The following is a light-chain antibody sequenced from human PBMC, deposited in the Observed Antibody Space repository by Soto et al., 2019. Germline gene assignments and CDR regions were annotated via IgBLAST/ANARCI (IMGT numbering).Light chain of an antibody. CDR2: AAS. CDR3: QQSYSTPFT. J-gene: IGKJ3*01. Sequence: DIQMTQSPSSLSASVGDRVTITCRASQSINSNLNWYQQKPGKAPNLLIFAASSLQGGVPSRFSGSGSGTDFTLTISSLQPEDFATYYCQQSYSTPFTFGPGTKAEIK. V-gene: IGKV1-39*01. CDR1: QSINSN.